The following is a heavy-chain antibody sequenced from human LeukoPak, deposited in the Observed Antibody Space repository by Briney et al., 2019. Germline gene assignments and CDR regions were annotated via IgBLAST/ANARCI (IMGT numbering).Heavy chain of an antibody. CDR1: GGSISSSSYY. V-gene: IGHV4-39*01. Sequence: SETLSLTCTVSGGSISSSSYYWGWIRQPPGKGLEWIGSIYYSGSTYYNPSLKSLVTISVDTSKNQFSLKLSSVTAADTAVYYCAGTRRYCSGGSCYNWFDPWGQGILVTVSS. CDR2: IYYSGST. J-gene: IGHJ5*02. D-gene: IGHD2-15*01. CDR3: AGTRRYCSGGSCYNWFDP.